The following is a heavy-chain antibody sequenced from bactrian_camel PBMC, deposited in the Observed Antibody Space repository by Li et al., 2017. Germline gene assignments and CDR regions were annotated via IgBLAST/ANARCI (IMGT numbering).Heavy chain of an antibody. V-gene: IGHV3S26*01. CDR2: VASNGGST. CDR1: GFTFSGYW. J-gene: IGHJ7*01. D-gene: IGHD3*01. Sequence: VQLVESGGDFLQPGGSLTLSCTASGFTFSGYWMYWVRQTPAKGLEWVSGVASNGGSTEYADSIVGRFTIARDNAKNMVYLQMDNLSPDDTAIYYCAAGGKDSFAYPGPPPTCSTLDYWGKGTQVTVS.